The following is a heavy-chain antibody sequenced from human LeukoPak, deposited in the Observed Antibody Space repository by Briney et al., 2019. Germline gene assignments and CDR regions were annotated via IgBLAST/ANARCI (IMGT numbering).Heavy chain of an antibody. J-gene: IGHJ4*02. V-gene: IGHV3-7*03. CDR3: VRNVAVAGTCFDS. Sequence: GGSLRLSGAASGFTFRNYWMSWVCQAPGTGLEWVANIKQDGSDRNYVTSVRGRFTISRDNAESSLFLQMNSLRAEDTAVYYCVRNVAVAGTCFDSWGQGTLVTVSS. CDR2: IKQDGSDR. CDR1: GFTFRNYW. D-gene: IGHD6-19*01.